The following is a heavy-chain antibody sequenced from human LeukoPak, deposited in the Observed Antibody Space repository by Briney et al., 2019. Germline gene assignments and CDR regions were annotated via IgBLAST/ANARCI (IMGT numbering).Heavy chain of an antibody. CDR3: ARAAGWLQLKGSFDY. D-gene: IGHD5-24*01. Sequence: SSETLSLTCTVSGYSISSGYYWGWIRQPPGKGLEWIGSIYHSGSTYYNPSLKSRVTISVDTSKSQFSLKLSSATAADTAVYYCARAAGWLQLKGSFDYWGQGTLVTVSS. CDR1: GYSISSGYY. CDR2: IYHSGST. V-gene: IGHV4-38-2*02. J-gene: IGHJ4*02.